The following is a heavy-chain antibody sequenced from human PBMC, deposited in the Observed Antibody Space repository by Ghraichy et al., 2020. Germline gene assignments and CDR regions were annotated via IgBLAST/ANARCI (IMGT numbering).Heavy chain of an antibody. CDR3: ARVVSSSWPYYFDY. V-gene: IGHV3-11*05. CDR2: ISSSSSYT. CDR1: GFTFSDYY. J-gene: IGHJ4*02. D-gene: IGHD6-13*01. Sequence: GGSLRLSCAASGFTFSDYYMSWIRQAPGKGLEWVSYISSSSSYTNYADSVKGRFTISRDNAKNSLYLQMNSLRAEDTAVYYCARVVSSSWPYYFDYWGQGTLVTVSS.